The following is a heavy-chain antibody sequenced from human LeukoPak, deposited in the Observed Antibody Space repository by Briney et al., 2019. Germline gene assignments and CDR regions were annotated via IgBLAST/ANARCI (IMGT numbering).Heavy chain of an antibody. D-gene: IGHD1-20*01. CDR1: GFTFSNAW. V-gene: IGHV3-15*01. J-gene: IGHJ4*02. Sequence: GGSLRLSCAASGFTFSNAWMSWVRQAPGKGLEWVGRIKSKTDGGTTEYAAPVKGRFTISRDDSRNTLYLQMNSLRAEDTAVYYCAREAITGTTLNYWGQGTLVTVSS. CDR2: IKSKTDGGTT. CDR3: AREAITGTTLNY.